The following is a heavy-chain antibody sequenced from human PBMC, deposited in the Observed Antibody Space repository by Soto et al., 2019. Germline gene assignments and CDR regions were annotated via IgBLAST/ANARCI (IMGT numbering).Heavy chain of an antibody. V-gene: IGHV3-23*01. CDR1: GFSFSSYS. J-gene: IGHJ2*01. D-gene: IGHD2-21*02. CDR2: ISGSGGST. CDR3: EKLPSPVVVTPALNL. Sequence: GGSLTLSCAASGFSFSSYSMSWVRQAPGKGLEWVSAISGSGGSTYYADSVKGRFTISRDTSKNTLYLQMNSRRAEATAVYYCEKLPSPVVVTPALNLCGPGTL.